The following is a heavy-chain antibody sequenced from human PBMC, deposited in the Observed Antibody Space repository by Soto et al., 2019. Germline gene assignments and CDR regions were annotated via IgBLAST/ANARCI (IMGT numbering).Heavy chain of an antibody. J-gene: IGHJ4*02. D-gene: IGHD3-10*01. CDR3: ARAKTVRTYYDGSGSDYGNDY. V-gene: IGHV1-69*01. CDR2: IIPIFGTA. CDR1: GGTFSSYA. Sequence: QVQLVQSGAEVKKPGSSVKVSCKASGGTFSSYAISWVRQAPGQGLEWMGGIIPIFGTANYAQKFQGRVKITADESTSAAYRALSSLRCEDRAVYYCARAKTVRTYYDGSGSDYGNDYWGQGTLVTVSS.